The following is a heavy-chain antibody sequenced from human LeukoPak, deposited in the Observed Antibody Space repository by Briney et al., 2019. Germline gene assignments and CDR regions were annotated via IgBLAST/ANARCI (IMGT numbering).Heavy chain of an antibody. V-gene: IGHV3-30-3*01. CDR1: GFTFSSNA. CDR3: ARGYSSSWYSDY. J-gene: IGHJ4*02. CDR2: ISYDGSDE. Sequence: PGRSLRLSCAASGFTFSSNAMHWVRQAPGEGLDWVALISYDGSDEYYADSVKGRFTISRDNSKNTLYLQINSLRAEDTAVYYCARGYSSSWYSDYWGQGTLVTVSS. D-gene: IGHD6-13*01.